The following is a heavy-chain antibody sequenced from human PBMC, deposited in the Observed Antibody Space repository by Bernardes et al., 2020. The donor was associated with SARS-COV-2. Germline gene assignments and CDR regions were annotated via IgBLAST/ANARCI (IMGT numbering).Heavy chain of an antibody. CDR3: AHPSYYYDSGAYPQYYFDY. J-gene: IGHJ4*02. CDR1: GFSLSTSGVG. D-gene: IGHD3-22*01. V-gene: IGHV2-5*02. Sequence: SGPTLVKPTQTLTLTCTFSGFSLSTSGVGVGWIRQPPGKALEWLALIYWDDDKRYSPSLKSRLTITKDTSKNQVVLTMTNMDPVDTATYYCAHPSYYYDSGAYPQYYFDYWGQGTLVTVSS. CDR2: IYWDDDK.